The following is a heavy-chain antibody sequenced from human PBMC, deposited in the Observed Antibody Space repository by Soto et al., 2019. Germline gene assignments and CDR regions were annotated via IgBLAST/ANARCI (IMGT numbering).Heavy chain of an antibody. CDR3: ARAFNYYDSSGYSGY. CDR2: IIPIFGTA. D-gene: IGHD3-22*01. CDR1: GYTFSGFY. J-gene: IGHJ4*02. Sequence: GASVKVSCKASGYTFSGFYMHWVRQAPGQGLEWMEGIIPIFGTANYAQKFQGRVTITADESTSTAYMELSSLRSEDTAVYYCARAFNYYDSSGYSGYWGQGTLVTVSS. V-gene: IGHV1-69*13.